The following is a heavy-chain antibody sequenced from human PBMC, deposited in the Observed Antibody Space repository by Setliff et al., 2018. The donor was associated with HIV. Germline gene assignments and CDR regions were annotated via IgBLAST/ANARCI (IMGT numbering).Heavy chain of an antibody. D-gene: IGHD4-17*01. CDR1: GGTFSSFG. Sequence: ASVKVSCKTSGGTFSSFGISWVRQAPGQGLEWMGRIIPIFGTTNHAQKFQGRVTITADKSTSTAYMELSSLRSEDTAVYYCAREGGGHSTAFDYWGQGTLVTVPS. CDR3: AREGGGHSTAFDY. J-gene: IGHJ4*02. CDR2: IIPIFGTT. V-gene: IGHV1-69*06.